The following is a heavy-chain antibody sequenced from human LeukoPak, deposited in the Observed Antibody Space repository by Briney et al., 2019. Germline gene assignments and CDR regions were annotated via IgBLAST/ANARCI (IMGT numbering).Heavy chain of an antibody. J-gene: IGHJ3*01. CDR3: ARPXRGADDYDSSXYYXWAFD. Sequence: GGSLRLSCAASGFTFSSYAMHWVRQAPGKGLEWVAVISYDGSNKYYADSVKGRFTISRDNSKNTLYLQMNSLRAEDTAVYYCARPXRGADDYDSSXYYXWAFD. CDR1: GFTFSSYA. V-gene: IGHV3-30-3*01. D-gene: IGHD3-22*01. CDR2: ISYDGSNK.